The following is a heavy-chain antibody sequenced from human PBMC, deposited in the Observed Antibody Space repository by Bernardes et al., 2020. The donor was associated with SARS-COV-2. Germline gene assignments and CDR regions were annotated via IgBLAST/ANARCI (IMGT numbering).Heavy chain of an antibody. V-gene: IGHV3-23*01. CDR1: GFTFSSYA. CDR2: ISGSGGST. J-gene: IGHJ4*02. D-gene: IGHD3-16*02. CDR3: AKRRPGTLFGRLRLGELSGYFDY. Sequence: GGSLRLSCAASGFTFSSYAMSWVRQAPGKGLEWVSAISGSGGSTYYADSVKGRFTISRDNSKNTLYLQMNSLRAEDTAVYYCAKRRPGTLFGRLRLGELSGYFDYWGQGTLVTVSS.